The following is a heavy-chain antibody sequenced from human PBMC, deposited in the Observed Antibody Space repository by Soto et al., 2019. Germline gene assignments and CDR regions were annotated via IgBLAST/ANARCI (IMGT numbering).Heavy chain of an antibody. Sequence: SVKVSCKASGGTFSSYTISWVRQAPGQGLEWMGRIIPILGIANYAQKFQGRVTITADKSTSTAYMELSSLRSEDTAVYYCARGPTVKGSYYYYYMDVWGKGTTVTVSS. D-gene: IGHD4-4*01. CDR1: GGTFSSYT. CDR2: IIPILGIA. CDR3: ARGPTVKGSYYYYYMDV. V-gene: IGHV1-69*02. J-gene: IGHJ6*03.